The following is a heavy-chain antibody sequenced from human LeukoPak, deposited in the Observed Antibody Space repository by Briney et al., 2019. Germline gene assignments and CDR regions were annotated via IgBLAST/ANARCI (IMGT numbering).Heavy chain of an antibody. V-gene: IGHV3-23*01. Sequence: GGSPRLSCAASGFTFSNYAMSWVRQAPGKGLEWVSAISGSGGSTYYADSVKGRFTISRDNSKNTLYLQMNSLRAEDTAAYYCASQGRYRGRDYWGQGTLVTVSS. CDR3: ASQGRYRGRDY. CDR1: GFTFSNYA. J-gene: IGHJ4*02. D-gene: IGHD1-26*01. CDR2: ISGSGGST.